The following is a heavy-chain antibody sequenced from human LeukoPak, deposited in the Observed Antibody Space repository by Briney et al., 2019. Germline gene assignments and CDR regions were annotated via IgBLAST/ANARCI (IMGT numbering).Heavy chain of an antibody. CDR1: GFTFSSYG. Sequence: GGSLRLSCAASGFTFSSYGMSWVRQAPGKGLEWVSAISGSGGSTYYADSVKGRFTISRDNAKNSLYLQMNSLRADDTAVYYCARDRWGYSYGGDWGQGTLVTVSS. CDR3: ARDRWGYSYGGD. V-gene: IGHV3-23*01. D-gene: IGHD5-18*01. J-gene: IGHJ4*02. CDR2: ISGSGGST.